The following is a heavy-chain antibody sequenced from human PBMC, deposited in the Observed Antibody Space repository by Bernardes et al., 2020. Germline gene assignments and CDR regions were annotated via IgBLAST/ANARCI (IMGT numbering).Heavy chain of an antibody. CDR3: ARISGYYDFWSGYPLDY. J-gene: IGHJ4*02. V-gene: IGHV4-34*01. CDR1: GGSFSGYY. D-gene: IGHD3-3*01. Sequence: SETLSLTCAVYGGSFSGYYWSWIRQPPGKGLEWIGEINHSGSTNYNPSLKSRVTISVDTSKNQFSLKLSSVTAADTAVYYCARISGYYDFWSGYPLDYWGQGTLVTVSS. CDR2: INHSGST.